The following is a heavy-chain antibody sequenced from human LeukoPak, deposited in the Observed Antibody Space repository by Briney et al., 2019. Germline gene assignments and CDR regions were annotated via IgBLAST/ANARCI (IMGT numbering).Heavy chain of an antibody. CDR2: ISYDGSNK. CDR1: GFTFSSYA. CDR3: AKDFRGVVTANYFDY. Sequence: GGSLRLSCAASGFTFSSYAMHWVRQAPGKGLEWVAVISYDGSNKYYADSVKGRFTISRDNSKNTLYLQMNSLRAEDTAVYYCAKDFRGVVTANYFDYWGQGTLVTVSS. V-gene: IGHV3-30-3*01. D-gene: IGHD3-10*01. J-gene: IGHJ4*02.